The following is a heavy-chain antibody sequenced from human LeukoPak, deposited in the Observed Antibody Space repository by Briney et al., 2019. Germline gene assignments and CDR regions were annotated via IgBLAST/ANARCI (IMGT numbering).Heavy chain of an antibody. Sequence: KPSETLSGNCTVSGDSISSYYWSWIRQPPGKGLEWIGYIYYSGSTNYNPSLKSRVTISVDTSKNQFSLKLSSVTAADTAVYYCARAASGYYSPFDYWGQGTLVTVSS. V-gene: IGHV4-59*01. CDR2: IYYSGST. D-gene: IGHD3-22*01. CDR1: GDSISSYY. J-gene: IGHJ4*02. CDR3: ARAASGYYSPFDY.